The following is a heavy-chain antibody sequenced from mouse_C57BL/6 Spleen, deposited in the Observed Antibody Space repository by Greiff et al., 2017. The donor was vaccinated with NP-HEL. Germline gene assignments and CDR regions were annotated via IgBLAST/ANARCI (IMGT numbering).Heavy chain of an antibody. V-gene: IGHV1-26*01. CDR1: GYTFTDYY. J-gene: IGHJ4*01. D-gene: IGHD3-3*01. CDR3: ARERGAGRGYAMDY. Sequence: EVQLQQSGPELVKPGASVKIPCKASGYTFTDYYMNWVKQSPGKSLEWIGDINPNNGGTSYNQKFKGKATLTVDKSSSTAYMELRSLTSEDSAVYDCARERGAGRGYAMDYWGQGTSVTVSS. CDR2: INPNNGGT.